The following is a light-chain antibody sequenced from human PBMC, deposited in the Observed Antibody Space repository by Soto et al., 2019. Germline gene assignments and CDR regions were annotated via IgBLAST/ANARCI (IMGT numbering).Light chain of an antibody. Sequence: QAVVTQPPSVSGAPGQRVTISCTGSSSNIRAGYDVHWYQQLPGTAPKLLIYGNSNRPSGVPDRFSGSKSGTSASLAITGLQAEDEADYYCQSYDSSLSEVFGTGTKLTVL. CDR1: SSNIRAGYD. J-gene: IGLJ1*01. V-gene: IGLV1-40*01. CDR3: QSYDSSLSEV. CDR2: GNS.